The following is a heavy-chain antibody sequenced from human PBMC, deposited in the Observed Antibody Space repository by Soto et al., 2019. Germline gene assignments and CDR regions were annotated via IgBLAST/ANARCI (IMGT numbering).Heavy chain of an antibody. CDR3: AKRSCISTSCYLGVMDV. CDR2: ISGSGGST. D-gene: IGHD2-2*01. Sequence: GGSLRLSCAASGFTFSSYAMSWVRQAPGKGLEWVSAISGSGGSTYYADSVKGRFTISRDNSKNTLYLQMNSLRAEDTAVYYCAKRSCISTSCYLGVMDVWGQGTTVTVSS. CDR1: GFTFSSYA. V-gene: IGHV3-23*01. J-gene: IGHJ6*02.